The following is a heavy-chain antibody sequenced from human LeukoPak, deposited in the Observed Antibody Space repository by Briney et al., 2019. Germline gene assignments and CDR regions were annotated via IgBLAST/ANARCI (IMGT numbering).Heavy chain of an antibody. CDR3: ARGGVLWFGELVWFDP. Sequence: SQTLSLTCTVSGGSISSGGYYWSWIRQHPGKGLEWIGYIYYSGSTYYNPSLKIRVTISVDTSTNQFCLKLSSVTAAATAVYYCARGGVLWFGELVWFDPWGQGTLVTVSS. J-gene: IGHJ5*02. CDR2: IYYSGST. CDR1: GGSISSGGYY. V-gene: IGHV4-31*03. D-gene: IGHD3-10*01.